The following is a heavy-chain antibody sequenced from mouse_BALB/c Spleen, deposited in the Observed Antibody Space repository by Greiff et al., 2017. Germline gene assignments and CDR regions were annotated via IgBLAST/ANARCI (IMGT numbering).Heavy chain of an antibody. V-gene: IGHV5-12-2*01. Sequence: DVKLVESGGGLVQPGGSLKLSCAASGFTFSSYTMSWVRQTPEKRLEWVAYISNGGGSTYYPDTVKGRFTISRDNAKNTLYLQMSSLKSEDTAMYYCARLNYYDYGVWFAYWGQGTLVTVSA. CDR1: GFTFSSYT. J-gene: IGHJ3*01. D-gene: IGHD2-4*01. CDR2: ISNGGGST. CDR3: ARLNYYDYGVWFAY.